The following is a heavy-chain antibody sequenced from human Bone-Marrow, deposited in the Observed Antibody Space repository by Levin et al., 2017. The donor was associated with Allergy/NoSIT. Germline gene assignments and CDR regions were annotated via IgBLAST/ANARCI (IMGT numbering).Heavy chain of an antibody. J-gene: IGHJ4*02. D-gene: IGHD1-1*01. CDR3: ARQNERYFDP. V-gene: IGHV1-2*02. Sequence: GESLKISCKASGYTFTGYYIHWVRQAPGQGLEWMGWINPNSGDTKYAQKFQDRVTMTRDTSITTAHMELKRLISDDTAVYYCARQNERYFDPWGQGTLVTVSS. CDR1: GYTFTGYY. CDR2: INPNSGDT.